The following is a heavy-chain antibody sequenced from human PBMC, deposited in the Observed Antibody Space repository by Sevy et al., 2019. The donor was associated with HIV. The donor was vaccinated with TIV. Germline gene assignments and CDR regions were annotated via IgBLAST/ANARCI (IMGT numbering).Heavy chain of an antibody. V-gene: IGHV3-74*01. CDR3: ARALGNSGRL. J-gene: IGHJ4*02. CDR1: GFTFSRYW. Sequence: GGSLRLSCTSPGFTFSRYWMHWVRQVPGKGLVWVSHVNTDGSVTHYADSVRGRFTISRDNVRNTVYLQMNTLRVEDTAVYYCARALGNSGRLWGQGTLVTVSS. D-gene: IGHD3-10*01. CDR2: VNTDGSVT.